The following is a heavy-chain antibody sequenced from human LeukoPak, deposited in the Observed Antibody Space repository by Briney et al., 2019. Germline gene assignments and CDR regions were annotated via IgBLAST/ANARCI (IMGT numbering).Heavy chain of an antibody. CDR2: IIPIFGTA. CDR3: AREGTQLVYYYYGMDV. CDR1: GGTFSSYA. J-gene: IGHJ6*02. Sequence: SVKVSCKASGGTFSSYAISWVRQAPGQGLEWMVGIIPIFGTANYAQKFQGRVTITADESTSTAYMELSSLRSEDTAVYYCAREGTQLVYYYYGMDVWGQGTTVTVPS. V-gene: IGHV1-69*13. D-gene: IGHD6-6*01.